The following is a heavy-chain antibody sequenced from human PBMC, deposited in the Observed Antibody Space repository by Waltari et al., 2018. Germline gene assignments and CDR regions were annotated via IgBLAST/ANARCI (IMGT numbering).Heavy chain of an antibody. V-gene: IGHV1-46*01. D-gene: IGHD2-15*01. J-gene: IGHJ5*02. CDR1: GYTFTSYY. CDR2: INPSGGNT. Sequence: QVQLVQSGAEVKKPGASVKVSCKASGYTFTSYYMHWVRQAPGQGLEWMGIINPSGGNTSYAQKFQGRVTMTRDTSTSTVYMELSSLRSEDTAVYYCARERSGVAATLRGFDPWGQGTLVTVSS. CDR3: ARERSGVAATLRGFDP.